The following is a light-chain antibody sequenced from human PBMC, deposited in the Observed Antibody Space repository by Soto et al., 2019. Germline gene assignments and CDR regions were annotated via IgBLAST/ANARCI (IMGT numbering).Light chain of an antibody. J-gene: IGLJ2*01. CDR2: KSN. CDR1: SSNIGSNY. Sequence: QSVLTQPPSASGTPGQRVTISCSGSSSNIGSNYVYWYQQLPGTAPKLLIYKSNQRPSWVPDRFSGSKSGTSASVAISGLRSEDEADYYCAAWDDSLSGVVFGGGTKLTVL. V-gene: IGLV1-47*01. CDR3: AAWDDSLSGVV.